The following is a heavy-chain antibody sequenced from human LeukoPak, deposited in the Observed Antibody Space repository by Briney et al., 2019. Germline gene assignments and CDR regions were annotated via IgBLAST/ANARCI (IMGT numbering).Heavy chain of an antibody. Sequence: SETLSLTCTVSGGSISSYYWSWIRQPPGKGLEWIGEINHSGSTNYNPSLKSRVTISVDTSKNQFSLKLSSVTAADTAVYYCARLGIVGASWGQGTLVTVSS. CDR3: ARLGIVGAS. J-gene: IGHJ5*02. CDR1: GGSISSYY. V-gene: IGHV4-34*01. CDR2: INHSGST. D-gene: IGHD1-26*01.